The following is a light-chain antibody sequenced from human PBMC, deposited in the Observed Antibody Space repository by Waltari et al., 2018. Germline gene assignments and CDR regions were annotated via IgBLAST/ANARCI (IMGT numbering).Light chain of an antibody. CDR1: QGVSST. J-gene: IGKJ1*01. Sequence: ELLMTQPPATLPVSPGERATLPCRASQGVSSTLAWYQQNPGRAPRLHIYGAFIRATGIPARFSGSESGTEFTLTISSLQSEDFAVYYCQQYNNWPPWTFGQGTKVEIK. CDR3: QQYNNWPPWT. V-gene: IGKV3-15*01. CDR2: GAF.